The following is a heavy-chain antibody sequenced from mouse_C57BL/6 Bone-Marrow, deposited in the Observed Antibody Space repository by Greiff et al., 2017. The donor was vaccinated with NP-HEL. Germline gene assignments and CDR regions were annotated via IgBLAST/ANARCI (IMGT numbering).Heavy chain of an antibody. CDR1: GFTFSDYG. Sequence: EVKVVESGGGLVKPGGSLKLSCAASGFTFSDYGMHWVRQAPEKGLEWVAYISSGSSTIYYADTVKGRFTIARDNAKNTLFLQMTSLRSEDTAMYYCARPLGDYWGQGTTLTVSS. CDR2: ISSGSSTI. D-gene: IGHD4-1*01. CDR3: ARPLGDY. V-gene: IGHV5-17*01. J-gene: IGHJ2*01.